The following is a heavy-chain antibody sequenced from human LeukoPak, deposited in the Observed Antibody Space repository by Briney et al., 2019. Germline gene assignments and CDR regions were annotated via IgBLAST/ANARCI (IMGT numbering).Heavy chain of an antibody. V-gene: IGHV3-74*01. CDR1: GNYW. D-gene: IGHD2-2*01. CDR3: VSFYETY. J-gene: IGHJ4*02. CDR2: INSDGSWT. Sequence: GGSPRLSCAASGNYWMHWVRQAPGKGLVWVSHINSDGSWTSYADSVKGRFTISKDNAKNTVNLQMNNLRAEDTAVYYCVSFYETYWGRGTLVTVSS.